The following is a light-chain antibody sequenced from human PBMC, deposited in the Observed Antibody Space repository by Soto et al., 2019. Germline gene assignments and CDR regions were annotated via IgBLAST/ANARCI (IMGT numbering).Light chain of an antibody. CDR2: DVS. J-gene: IGKJ1*01. Sequence: DIQMTQSPSTLSSSFGDRVMITCRASQAISSWLAWYQQKPGKAPKLLIYDVSTLESGVPSRFSGSGSGTEFTLTISSLQPDDFATYYCQHYNSYSEACGQGTKVDIK. CDR3: QHYNSYSEA. V-gene: IGKV1-5*01. CDR1: QAISSW.